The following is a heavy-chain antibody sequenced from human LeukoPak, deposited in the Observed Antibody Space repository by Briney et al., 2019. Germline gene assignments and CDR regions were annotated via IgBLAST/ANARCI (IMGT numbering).Heavy chain of an antibody. CDR3: ATVPDSGSYSEGAY. D-gene: IGHD1-26*01. CDR2: VDPEDGET. J-gene: IGHJ4*02. V-gene: IGHV1-69-2*01. CDR1: GYTFTDYY. Sequence: ASVKVSCKVSGYTFTDYYMHWVQQAPGKGLEWMGLVDPEDGETIYAEKFQGRVTMTADTSTDTAYMELSSLRSEDTAVYYCATVPDSGSYSEGAYWGQGTLVTVSS.